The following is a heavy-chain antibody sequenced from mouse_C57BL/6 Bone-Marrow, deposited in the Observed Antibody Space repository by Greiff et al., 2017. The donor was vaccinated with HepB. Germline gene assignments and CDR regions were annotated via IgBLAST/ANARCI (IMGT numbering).Heavy chain of an antibody. J-gene: IGHJ2*01. CDR2: IDPSDSYT. D-gene: IGHD2-4*01. CDR1: GYTFTSYW. Sequence: QVQLQQPGAELVMPGASVKLSCKASGYTFTSYWMHWVKQRPGQGLEWIGEIDPSDSYTNYNQKFKGKSTLTVDKSSSTAYMQLSSLTSEDSAVYYCARWGLRRGGYWGQGTTLTVSS. CDR3: ARWGLRRGGY. V-gene: IGHV1-69*01.